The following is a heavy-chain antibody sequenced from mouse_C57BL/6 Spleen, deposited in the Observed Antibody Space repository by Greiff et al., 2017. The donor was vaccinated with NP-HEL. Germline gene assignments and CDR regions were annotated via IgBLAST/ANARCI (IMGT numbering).Heavy chain of an antibody. D-gene: IGHD6-5*01. V-gene: IGHV1-22*01. CDR2: INPNNGGT. CDR1: GYTFTDYN. J-gene: IGHJ4*01. Sequence: EVMLVESGPELVKPGASVKMSCKASGYTFTDYNMHWVKQSHGKSLEWIGYINPNNGGTSYNQKFKGKATLTVNKSSSTAYMELRSLTSEDSAVYYCAREGLYYYAMDYWGQGTSVTVSS. CDR3: AREGLYYYAMDY.